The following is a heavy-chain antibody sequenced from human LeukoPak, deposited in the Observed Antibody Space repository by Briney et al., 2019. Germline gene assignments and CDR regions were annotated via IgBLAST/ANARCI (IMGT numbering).Heavy chain of an antibody. CDR2: IHSSGST. V-gene: IGHV4-4*07. CDR3: AREFSGQDCSGGSCQDY. CDR1: GGSIRSYY. D-gene: IGHD2-15*01. J-gene: IGHJ4*02. Sequence: SSETLSLTCTVSGGSIRSYYWSWIRQPAGKGLEWIGRIHSSGSTNYNPSLKTRVTMSVDTSKNQFSLKPSSVTAADTAVYYCAREFSGQDCSGGSCQDYWGQGTLVTVSS.